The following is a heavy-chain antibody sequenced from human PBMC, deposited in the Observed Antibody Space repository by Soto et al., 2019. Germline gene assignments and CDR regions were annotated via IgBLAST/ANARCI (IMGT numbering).Heavy chain of an antibody. V-gene: IGHV4-31*03. CDR1: GGSISSGGYY. D-gene: IGHD3-22*01. J-gene: IGHJ3*02. CDR3: ARDSAPYDSSGYYGSAFDI. Sequence: KPSETLSLTCTVSGGSISSGGYYWSWIRQHPGKGLEWIGYIYYSGSTYYNPSLKSRVTISVDTSKNQFSLKLSSVTAADTAVYYCARDSAPYDSSGYYGSAFDIWGQGTMVTVSS. CDR2: IYYSGST.